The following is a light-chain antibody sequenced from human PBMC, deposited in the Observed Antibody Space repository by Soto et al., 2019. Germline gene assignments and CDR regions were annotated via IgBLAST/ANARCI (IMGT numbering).Light chain of an antibody. CDR2: EVS. J-gene: IGLJ1*01. V-gene: IGLV2-8*01. CDR3: TSYAGTYSFFYV. CDR1: SSDVGAYNY. Sequence: SALTQPPSASGSPGPSVTISCTGTSSDVGAYNYVSWYQQLPGKAPELIIYEVSKRPSGVPDRFSGSKSGNTASLTVSGLQAEDEADYYCTSYAGTYSFFYVFGTGTKVTVL.